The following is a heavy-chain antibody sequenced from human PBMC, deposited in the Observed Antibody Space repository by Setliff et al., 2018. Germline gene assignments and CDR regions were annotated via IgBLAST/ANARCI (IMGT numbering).Heavy chain of an antibody. CDR1: GFTFSSYS. D-gene: IGHD3-3*01. Sequence: GGSLRLSCAASGFTFSSYSMNWVRQAPGKGLEWVSSISSSSSYIYYADSVKGRFTISRDNAKNSLYLQMNSLRAEDTAVYYCAAARITIFGVVTPLDYWGQGTLVTVSS. CDR3: AAARITIFGVVTPLDY. J-gene: IGHJ4*02. V-gene: IGHV3-21*01. CDR2: ISSSSSYI.